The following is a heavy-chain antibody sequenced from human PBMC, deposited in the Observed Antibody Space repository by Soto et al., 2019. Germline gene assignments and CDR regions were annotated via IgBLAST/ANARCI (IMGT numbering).Heavy chain of an antibody. CDR1: GCSIGSYY. V-gene: IGHV4-59*01. Sequence: SETLSLTCTVSGCSIGSYYWSWVRQPPGKGLEWIGYIYYSGSTNCNPSLKSRVTISVDTSKNQFSLKLSSVTAADTAVYYCARDRSYDILIHNAFDIWGQGTRVTVSS. CDR3: ARDRSYDILIHNAFDI. J-gene: IGHJ3*02. D-gene: IGHD3-9*01. CDR2: IYYSGST.